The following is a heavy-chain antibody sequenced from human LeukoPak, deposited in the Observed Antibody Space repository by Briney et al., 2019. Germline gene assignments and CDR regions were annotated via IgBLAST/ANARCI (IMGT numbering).Heavy chain of an antibody. Sequence: GGSLRLSCAASGFTFSTYALIWVRQAPGKGLEWVSAISVTGGSTFYADSVRGRLTISRDNSKNTLYLQMSSLRAEDTAVYYCARASSGSYRLYSWGQGTLVTVSS. D-gene: IGHD1-26*01. CDR1: GFTFSTYA. CDR3: ARASSGSYRLYS. V-gene: IGHV3-23*01. CDR2: ISVTGGST. J-gene: IGHJ4*02.